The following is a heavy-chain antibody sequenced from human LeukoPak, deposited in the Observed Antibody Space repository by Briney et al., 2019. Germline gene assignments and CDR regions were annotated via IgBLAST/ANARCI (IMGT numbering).Heavy chain of an antibody. Sequence: PSETLSLTCTVSGGSISSYYWSWIRQPPGKGLEWIGYIYYSGSTNYNPSLKSRVTISVDTSKNQFSLKLSSVTAADTAVYYCARGCSSTSCYGDDYYYYYGMDVWGQGTTVTVS. CDR2: IYYSGST. J-gene: IGHJ6*02. CDR1: GGSISSYY. V-gene: IGHV4-59*01. CDR3: ARGCSSTSCYGDDYYYYYGMDV. D-gene: IGHD2-2*01.